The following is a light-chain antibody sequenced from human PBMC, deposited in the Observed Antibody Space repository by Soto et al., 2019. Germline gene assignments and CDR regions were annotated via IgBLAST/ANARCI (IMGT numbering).Light chain of an antibody. CDR1: QSVGSG. V-gene: IGKV1-39*01. Sequence: IQMTQSPSSLSASVCDRVSITCRAGQSVGSGLNWYQQKPGNAPNLLIYAASSLQSGVPTRFSGRGSGADSPLTISSLPPEDFAVYYCQQRSDSITFGQGTRLEIK. CDR2: AAS. CDR3: QQRSDSIT. J-gene: IGKJ5*01.